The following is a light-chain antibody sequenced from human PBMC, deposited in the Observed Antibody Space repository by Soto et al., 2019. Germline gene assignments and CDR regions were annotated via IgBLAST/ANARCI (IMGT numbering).Light chain of an antibody. CDR2: GNS. CDR1: SSNIGAGYD. J-gene: IGLJ1*01. V-gene: IGLV1-40*01. CDR3: QSYDSSLSGSYV. Sequence: VLTQPPSMPGAPGQRVTISCTGSSSNIGAGYDVHWYQQLPGTAPKLLIYGNSNRPSGVPDRFSGSKSGTSASLAITGLQAEDEADYYCQSYDSSLSGSYVLGTGTKVTVL.